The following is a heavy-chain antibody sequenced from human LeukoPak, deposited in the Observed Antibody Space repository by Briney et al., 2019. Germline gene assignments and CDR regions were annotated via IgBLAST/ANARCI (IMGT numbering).Heavy chain of an antibody. D-gene: IGHD1-14*01. CDR2: INADGSTA. CDR1: GFTFSSYW. Sequence: GGSLRLSCAASGFTFSSYWMSWVRHAPGKGLVWVSLINADGSTATYADSVKGRFTISRDNARNTLSLQMNSLTIEDTAVYYCVVVVEPPDSDGFDVWGQGTMITVSS. CDR3: VVVVEPPDSDGFDV. J-gene: IGHJ3*01. V-gene: IGHV3-74*01.